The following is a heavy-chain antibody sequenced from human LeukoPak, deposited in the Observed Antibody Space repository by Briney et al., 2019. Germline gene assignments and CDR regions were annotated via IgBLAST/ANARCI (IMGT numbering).Heavy chain of an antibody. CDR3: ARENYYDSSGYAWNYYYYYMDV. J-gene: IGHJ6*03. V-gene: IGHV3-23*01. D-gene: IGHD3-22*01. CDR1: GFTFDDYA. Sequence: GGSLRLSCAASGFTFDDYAMSWVRQAPGKGLEWVSAISGSGGSTYYADSVKGRFTISRDNSKNTLYLQMNSLRAEDTAVYYCARENYYDSSGYAWNYYYYYMDVWGKGTTVTVSS. CDR2: ISGSGGST.